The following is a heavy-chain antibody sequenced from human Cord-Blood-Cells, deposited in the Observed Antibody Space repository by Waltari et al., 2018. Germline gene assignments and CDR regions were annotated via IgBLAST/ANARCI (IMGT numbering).Heavy chain of an antibody. D-gene: IGHD1-26*01. CDR1: GGSFSGYY. J-gene: IGHJ4*02. Sequence: QVQLQQWGAGLLKPSETMSLTCAVYGGSFSGYYWSWIRQPPGKGLEWIGEINHSGSTNYNPSLKSRVTISVDTSKNQFSLKLSSVTAADTAVNYCARSLVGATPDYWGQGTLVTVSS. CDR2: INHSGST. CDR3: ARSLVGATPDY. V-gene: IGHV4-34*01.